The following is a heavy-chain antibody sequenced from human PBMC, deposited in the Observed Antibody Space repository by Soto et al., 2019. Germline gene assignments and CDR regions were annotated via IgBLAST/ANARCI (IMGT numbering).Heavy chain of an antibody. CDR3: GRRMVATETFDY. V-gene: IGHV4-59*08. CDR2: IYYSGST. Sequence: PSETLSLTCTVSGGSISSYYWSWIRQPPGKGLEWIGYIYYSGSTNYNPSLKSRVTISVDTSKNQFSLKLSSVTAAYTAVYYCGRRMVATETFDYWGQGTLVTVSS. D-gene: IGHD5-12*01. CDR1: GGSISSYY. J-gene: IGHJ4*02.